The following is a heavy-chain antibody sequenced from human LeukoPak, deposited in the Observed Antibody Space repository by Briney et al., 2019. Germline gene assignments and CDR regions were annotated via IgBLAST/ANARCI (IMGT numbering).Heavy chain of an antibody. CDR2: ISWNSGSI. CDR1: GFTFDDYA. Sequence: PGRSLRLSCAASGFTFDDYAMHWVRQAPGKGLEWVSGISWNSGSIGYADSVKGRFTISRDNSKNTLYLQMNSLRAEDTAVYYCARGQADYWGQGTLVTVSS. V-gene: IGHV3-9*01. CDR3: ARGQADY. J-gene: IGHJ4*02.